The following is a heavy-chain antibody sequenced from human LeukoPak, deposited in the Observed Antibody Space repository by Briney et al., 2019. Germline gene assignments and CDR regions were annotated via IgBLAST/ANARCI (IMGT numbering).Heavy chain of an antibody. V-gene: IGHV1-3*01. CDR1: GYTLTSYA. Sequence: ASVKVSCKASGYTLTSYAMHWVRQAPGQRLEWMGWINAVNGNTKYSQKFQGRVTITRDTSASTAYMELSSLRSEDTAVYYCARAVKRGEYQLLFSYYFDYWGQGTLVTVSS. CDR2: INAVNGNT. CDR3: ARAVKRGEYQLLFSYYFDY. J-gene: IGHJ4*02. D-gene: IGHD2-2*01.